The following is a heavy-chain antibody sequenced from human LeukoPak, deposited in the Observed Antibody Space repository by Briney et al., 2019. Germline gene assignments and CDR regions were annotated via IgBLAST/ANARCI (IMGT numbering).Heavy chain of an antibody. CDR3: TSSYYYDSSGYIAV. J-gene: IGHJ4*02. Sequence: PSETLSLTCTVSGGSISSYYWSWIRQPPGKGLEWIGYIYYSGSTNYNPSLKSRVTISLDTSRTQFSLKLSSVTAADTAVYYCTSSYYYDSSGYIAVWGQGTLVTVSS. CDR2: IYYSGST. CDR1: GGSISSYY. D-gene: IGHD3-22*01. V-gene: IGHV4-59*01.